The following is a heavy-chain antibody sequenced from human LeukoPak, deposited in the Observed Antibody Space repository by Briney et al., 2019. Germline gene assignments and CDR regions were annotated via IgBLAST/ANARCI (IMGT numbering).Heavy chain of an antibody. CDR2: ISSSSSYI. J-gene: IGHJ6*02. CDR1: GFTFRSYS. Sequence: GGSLRLSCAASGFTFRSYSMNWVRQAPGKGLEWVSSISSSSSYIYYADSVKGRFTISRDNAKNSLYLQMNSLRAEDTAVYYCATYYYDSSGYSFYYGMDVWGQGTTVTVSS. D-gene: IGHD3-22*01. CDR3: ATYYYDSSGYSFYYGMDV. V-gene: IGHV3-21*01.